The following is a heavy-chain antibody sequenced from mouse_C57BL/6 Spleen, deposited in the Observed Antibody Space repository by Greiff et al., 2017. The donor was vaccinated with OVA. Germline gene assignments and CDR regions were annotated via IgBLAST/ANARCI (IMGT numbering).Heavy chain of an antibody. CDR1: GYTFTSYW. Sequence: QVQLQQPGAELVKPGASVKLSCKASGYTFTSYWMQWVKQRPGQGLEWIGEIDPSDSYTNYNQKFKGKATLTVDTSSSTAYMQLSSLTSEDSAVYYCAREQLRPFAYWGQGTLVTVSA. J-gene: IGHJ3*01. D-gene: IGHD3-2*02. V-gene: IGHV1-50*01. CDR2: IDPSDSYT. CDR3: AREQLRPFAY.